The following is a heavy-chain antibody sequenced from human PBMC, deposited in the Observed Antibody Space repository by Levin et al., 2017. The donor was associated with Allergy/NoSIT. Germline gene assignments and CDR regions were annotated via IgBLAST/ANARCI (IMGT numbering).Heavy chain of an antibody. CDR1: GFTFSSYI. V-gene: IGHV3-21*01. CDR3: ARGGGPSNWYFDL. Sequence: PGGSLRLSCAASGFTFSSYIMNWVRQAPGKGLEWVSSISSSSSYIYYADSVKGRFTISRDNAKNSLYLQMNSLRAEDTAVYYCARGGGPSNWYFDLWGRGTLVTVSS. CDR2: ISSSSSYI. J-gene: IGHJ2*01.